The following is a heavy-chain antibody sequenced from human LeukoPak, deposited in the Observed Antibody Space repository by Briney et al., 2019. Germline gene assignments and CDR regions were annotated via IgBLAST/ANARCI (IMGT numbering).Heavy chain of an antibody. CDR1: GFTFSGYR. D-gene: IGHD2-2*01. CDR2: ISSDSTTI. CDR3: ARRSFGAGGPAFDY. J-gene: IGHJ4*02. Sequence: GGSLRLSCAASGFTFSGYRMNWVRQAPGKGLQWVSYISSDSTTIYYADSVMGRFTISRDNAENSLYLQMNSLRAEDTAVYFCARRSFGAGGPAFDYWGQGTLVTVSS. V-gene: IGHV3-48*04.